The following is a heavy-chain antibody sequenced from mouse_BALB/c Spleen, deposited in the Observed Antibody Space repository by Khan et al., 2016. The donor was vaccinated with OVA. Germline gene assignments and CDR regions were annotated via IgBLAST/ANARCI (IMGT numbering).Heavy chain of an antibody. CDR3: ARTARIKY. V-gene: IGHV3-2*02. D-gene: IGHD1-2*01. Sequence: EVKLLESGPGLVKPSQSLSLTCTVTGYSITSGYGRNWIRQFPRNKLEWMGYISYSGSTNYNPSLKSRISITPDKSKNQFFLQLNSVTTEDKARYYCARTARIKYWGQGTTLTVSS. J-gene: IGHJ2*01. CDR1: GYSITSGYG. CDR2: ISYSGST.